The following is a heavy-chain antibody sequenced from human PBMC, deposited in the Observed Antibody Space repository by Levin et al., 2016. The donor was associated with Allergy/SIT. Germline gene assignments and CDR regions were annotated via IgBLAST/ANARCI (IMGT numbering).Heavy chain of an antibody. CDR2: INHSGST. Sequence: WIRQPPGKGLEWIGEINHSGSTNYNPSLKSRVTISVDTSKNQFSLKLSSVTAADTAVYYCARAGSSSWYPGWVDYWGQGTLVTVSS. D-gene: IGHD6-13*01. V-gene: IGHV4-34*01. CDR3: ARAGSSSWYPGWVDY. J-gene: IGHJ4*02.